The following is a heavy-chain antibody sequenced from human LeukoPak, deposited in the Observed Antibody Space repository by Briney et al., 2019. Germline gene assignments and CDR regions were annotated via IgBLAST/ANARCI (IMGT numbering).Heavy chain of an antibody. CDR2: IYYSGST. D-gene: IGHD3-22*01. V-gene: IGHV4-59*01. CDR1: GGSLSSFY. J-gene: IGHJ4*02. Sequence: SETLSLTCTVSGGSLSSFYWSWIRQPPGKGLEWIGYIYYSGSTNYNPSLKSRVAISVDTSKDQFSLKLSAVTAADTAVYYCARTDSYYESSGYWHYYFDYWGQGNLVSVSS. CDR3: ARTDSYYESSGYWHYYFDY.